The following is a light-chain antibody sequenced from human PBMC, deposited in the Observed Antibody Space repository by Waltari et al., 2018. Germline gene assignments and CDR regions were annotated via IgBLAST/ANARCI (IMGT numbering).Light chain of an antibody. V-gene: IGKV1-5*03. CDR1: QRISNW. CDR3: QQYNISPYT. Sequence: DIQMTQSPSTLSASVGDRVTITCRASQRISNWLAWYQQKPGKAPKVLMYKSFSLQSGVPSRFSGSGSETEFTLTISSLQPDDFATYYCQQYNISPYTFGQGTTLAI. J-gene: IGKJ2*01. CDR2: KSF.